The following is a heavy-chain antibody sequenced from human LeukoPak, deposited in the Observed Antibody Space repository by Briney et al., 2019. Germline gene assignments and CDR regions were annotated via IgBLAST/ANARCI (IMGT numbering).Heavy chain of an antibody. J-gene: IGHJ4*02. V-gene: IGHV3-48*01. D-gene: IGHD5-24*01. CDR3: ARDYKYAFDN. CDR1: GFTFSDYS. Sequence: GGSLRLSCAASGFTFSDYSMNWVRQAPGKGLEWISYIGIDSGNTNYADSVKGRFTISGDRAKNSLYLQMNSLRAEDTAVYYCARDYKYAFDNWGQGTLVTVSS. CDR2: IGIDSGNT.